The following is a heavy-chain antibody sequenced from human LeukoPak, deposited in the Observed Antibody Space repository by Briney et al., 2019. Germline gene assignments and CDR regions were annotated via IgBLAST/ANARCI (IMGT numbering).Heavy chain of an antibody. CDR1: GFTVSNNY. D-gene: IGHD3-16*01. CDR3: AGRRVLDASFDY. CDR2: IYSGDNT. V-gene: IGHV3-66*02. Sequence: GGSLRLSCAASGFTVSNNYMSWVRQAPGQGLEWVSVIYSGDNTYYVESVKGRFTISRDNAKNTLFLQMNRLRAEDTAVYYCAGRRVLDASFDYWGQGTLVTVSS. J-gene: IGHJ4*02.